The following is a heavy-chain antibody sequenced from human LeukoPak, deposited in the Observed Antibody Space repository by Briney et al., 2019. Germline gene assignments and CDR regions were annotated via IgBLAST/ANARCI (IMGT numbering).Heavy chain of an antibody. Sequence: SETLSLTCTVSGGSISSYYWSWIRQPAGKGLEWIGRIYTSGSTYYNPSLKSRVTISVDTSKNQFSLKLSSVTAADTAVYYCAREAYCSSTSCQGPYYYYGMDVWGQGTTVTVSS. CDR1: GGSISSYY. D-gene: IGHD2-2*01. V-gene: IGHV4-4*07. J-gene: IGHJ6*02. CDR2: IYTSGST. CDR3: AREAYCSSTSCQGPYYYYGMDV.